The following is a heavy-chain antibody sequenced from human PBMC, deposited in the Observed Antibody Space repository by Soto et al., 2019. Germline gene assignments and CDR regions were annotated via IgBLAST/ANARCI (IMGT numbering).Heavy chain of an antibody. CDR3: AREAPDCTSTTCYQRGFDY. CDR1: GFTVSNTY. V-gene: IGHV3-66*01. J-gene: IGHJ4*02. Sequence: EVQLVESGGGLVQPGGSLRLSCAASGFTVSNTYMSWVRQGPGKGLEWVSIIYGGGSSHYADSVKGRFTISRDNSGNTLSLQMNSLGADDTAIYYCAREAPDCTSTTCYQRGFDYWGQGTLVIVSS. D-gene: IGHD2-2*01. CDR2: IYGGGSS.